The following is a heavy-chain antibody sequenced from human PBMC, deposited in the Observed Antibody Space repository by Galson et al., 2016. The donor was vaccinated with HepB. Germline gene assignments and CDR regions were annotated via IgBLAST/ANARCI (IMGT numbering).Heavy chain of an antibody. CDR3: AKEALTGGWFNY. Sequence: SLRLSCAVSGITFSSYAMSWVRQAPGKGPEWVSTIKSYGGSTDYADDVQGRFTISRDDSKSTRYLQMNSLRAEDTAVYYCAKEALTGGWFNYWGQGTLLTVSS. J-gene: IGHJ4*02. D-gene: IGHD6-19*01. CDR2: IKSYGGST. CDR1: GITFSSYA. V-gene: IGHV3-23*01.